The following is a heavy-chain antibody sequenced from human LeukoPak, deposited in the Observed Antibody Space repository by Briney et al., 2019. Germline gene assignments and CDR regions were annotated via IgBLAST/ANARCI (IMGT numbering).Heavy chain of an antibody. CDR3: ARDSTQRRGNEYYDALDF. V-gene: IGHV3-30-3*01. CDR1: GFTFNTYS. D-gene: IGHD4-23*01. J-gene: IGHJ3*01. Sequence: GSLRLSCITSGFTFNTYSMHWVRQAPGKGLEWVAVLSFDGDEKHYADSVKGRFTISRDNSKNTLYLQMNSLRVEDTAVYYCARDSTQRRGNEYYDALDFWGQGTMVSVSS. CDR2: LSFDGDEK.